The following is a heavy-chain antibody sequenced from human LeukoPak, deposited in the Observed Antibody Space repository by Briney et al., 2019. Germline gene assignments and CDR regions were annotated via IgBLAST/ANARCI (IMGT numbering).Heavy chain of an antibody. D-gene: IGHD2-2*01. CDR3: ARDSGIVVVPAAIGY. CDR1: GFTFSSYS. J-gene: IGHJ4*02. V-gene: IGHV3-21*01. CDR2: ISSSSSYI. Sequence: GGSLRLSCAASGFTFSSYSMNWVRQAPGEGLEWVSSISSSSSYIYYADSVKGRLTISRDNAKNSLYLQMNSLRAEDTAVYYCARDSGIVVVPAAIGYWGQGTLVTVSS.